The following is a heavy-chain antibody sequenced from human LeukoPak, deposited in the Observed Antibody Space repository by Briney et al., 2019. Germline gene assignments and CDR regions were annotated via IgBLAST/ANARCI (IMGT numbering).Heavy chain of an antibody. J-gene: IGHJ4*02. CDR3: AREAGYSSSYFDY. Sequence: SETLSLTCAVSGGSISSSNWWSWVRQPPGKGLEWIGEIYHSGSTNYNPSLKSRVTISVDTSKNQFSLKLSSVTAADTAVYYCAREAGYSSSYFDYWGQGTLVTVSS. D-gene: IGHD5-18*01. CDR1: GGSISSSNW. V-gene: IGHV4-4*02. CDR2: IYHSGST.